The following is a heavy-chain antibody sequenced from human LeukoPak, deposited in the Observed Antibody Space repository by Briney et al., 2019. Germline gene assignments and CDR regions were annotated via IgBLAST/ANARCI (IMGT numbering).Heavy chain of an antibody. J-gene: IGHJ4*02. CDR3: ARDRDYGGNALDY. Sequence: GRSLRLSCAASGFTFSSYGMHWVRQAPGKGLEWVAAIWYDGSNKYYADSVKCRFTISRDNSKNTLYLQMNSLRAEDTAVYYCARDRDYGGNALDYWGQGTLVTVSS. D-gene: IGHD4-23*01. CDR1: GFTFSSYG. CDR2: IWYDGSNK. V-gene: IGHV3-33*01.